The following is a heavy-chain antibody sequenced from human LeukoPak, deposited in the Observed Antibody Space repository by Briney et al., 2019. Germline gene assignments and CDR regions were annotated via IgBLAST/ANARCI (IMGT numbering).Heavy chain of an antibody. V-gene: IGHV3-23*01. Sequence: GGSLRLSCAAPGFTFSSYAMSWVRQAPGKGLEWVSAISGSGGSTYYADSVKGRFTTSRDNSKNTLYLQMNSLRAEDAAVYYCAKDVGYCSGGSCYEGDYWGQGTLVTVSS. CDR2: ISGSGGST. CDR1: GFTFSSYA. D-gene: IGHD2-15*01. J-gene: IGHJ4*02. CDR3: AKDVGYCSGGSCYEGDY.